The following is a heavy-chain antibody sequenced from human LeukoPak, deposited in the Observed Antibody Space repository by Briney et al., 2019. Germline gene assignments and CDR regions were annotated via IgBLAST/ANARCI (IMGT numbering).Heavy chain of an antibody. Sequence: SETLSLTCAVYGGSFRGYYWSWIRHPPGKGLEWIGEINHGGSTNYNPSLKSRVTISVDTSKNQFSLKLSSVTAADTAVYYCASGGLAAAGTIPGGYYFDYWGQGTLVTVSS. CDR1: GGSFRGYY. CDR2: INHGGST. CDR3: ASGGLAAAGTIPGGYYFDY. V-gene: IGHV4-34*01. D-gene: IGHD6-13*01. J-gene: IGHJ4*02.